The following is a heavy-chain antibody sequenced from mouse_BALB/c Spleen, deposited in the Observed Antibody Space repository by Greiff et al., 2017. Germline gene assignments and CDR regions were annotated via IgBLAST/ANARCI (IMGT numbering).Heavy chain of an antibody. CDR2: INSNGGST. V-gene: IGHV5-6-3*01. Sequence: EVKLVESGGGLVQPGGSLNLSCAVSGFTFSSYGMSWVRQTPDKRLELVATINSNGGSTYYPDSVNGRFTISRDNAKNTLYLQISSLKSEDTAMYYCARDGGGLRRDYAMDYWGQGTSVTVSS. J-gene: IGHJ4*01. D-gene: IGHD2-4*01. CDR3: ARDGGGLRRDYAMDY. CDR1: GFTFSSYG.